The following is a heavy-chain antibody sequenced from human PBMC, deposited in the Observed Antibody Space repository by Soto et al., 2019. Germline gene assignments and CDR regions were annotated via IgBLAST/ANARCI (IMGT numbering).Heavy chain of an antibody. D-gene: IGHD2-8*02. J-gene: IGHJ4*02. CDR1: CDSISSFGFS. CDR2: LHYSGST. CDR3: ARHPIHVEVVVYATHNFDY. Sequence: PSETLSLTCTVSCDSISSFGFSWGWIRQPPGKGLEWIGSLHYSGSTHYNPSLRSRGTISVDTSKNQFSLKLSSVTAADTAVYYCARHPIHVEVVVYATHNFDYWGPGTLVTVSS. V-gene: IGHV4-39*01.